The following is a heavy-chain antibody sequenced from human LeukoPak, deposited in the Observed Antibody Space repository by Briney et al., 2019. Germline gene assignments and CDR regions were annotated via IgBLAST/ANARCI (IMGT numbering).Heavy chain of an antibody. V-gene: IGHV1-69*13. D-gene: IGHD5-18*01. J-gene: IGHJ4*02. CDR2: IIPIFGTA. CDR3: ARPDEDRGYTYGYNY. CDR1: GGTFSSYA. Sequence: ASVKVSCKASGGTFSSYAISWVRQAPGQGLEWMGGIIPIFGTANYAQKFQGRVTITADESTSTAYMELYSLRSEDTAVYFCARPDEDRGYTYGYNYWGQGTLVTVSS.